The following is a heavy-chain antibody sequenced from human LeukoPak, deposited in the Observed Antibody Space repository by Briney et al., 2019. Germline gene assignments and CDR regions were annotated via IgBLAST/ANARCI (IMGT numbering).Heavy chain of an antibody. J-gene: IGHJ6*02. V-gene: IGHV1-69*04. Sequence: SVKVSCKASGGTFTSYGINWVRQAPGLGLEWMGRIIPIVGILNYAQRFQGRVTITADNSTNIAYMELSSLRSEDTAVYYCARGGSYYFYNGMDVWGQGATVTVSS. CDR1: GGTFTSYG. CDR3: ARGGSYYFYNGMDV. D-gene: IGHD1-26*01. CDR2: IIPIVGIL.